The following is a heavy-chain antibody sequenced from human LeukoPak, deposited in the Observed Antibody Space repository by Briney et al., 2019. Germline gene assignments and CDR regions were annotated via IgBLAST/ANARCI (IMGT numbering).Heavy chain of an antibody. J-gene: IGHJ3*02. CDR3: ARDRDSSGHWAFDI. CDR1: GYTFTIYG. CDR2: ISAYNGNT. D-gene: IGHD3-22*01. V-gene: IGHV1-18*01. Sequence: ASVNVSCKASGYTFTIYGISWVRQAPGQGLEWMGWISAYNGNTNYAQKLQGRVTLTTDTSTSTAYMGLRSLRSDDTAVYYCARDRDSSGHWAFDIWGQGTMVTVSS.